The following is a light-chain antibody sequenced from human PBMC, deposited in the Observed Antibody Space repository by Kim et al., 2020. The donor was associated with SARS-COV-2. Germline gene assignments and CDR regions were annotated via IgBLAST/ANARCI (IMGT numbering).Light chain of an antibody. J-gene: IGKJ2*01. CDR2: GAS. V-gene: IGKV3-20*01. Sequence: SPGDRAPLSCRASQVVSNQYLAWYQQTPGQAPRLLIYGASKRATGIPDKFSGSGSGTDFTLTISRLEPEDFAVYYCQQYGASPMYSFGQGTKLEI. CDR3: QQYGASPMYS. CDR1: QVVSNQY.